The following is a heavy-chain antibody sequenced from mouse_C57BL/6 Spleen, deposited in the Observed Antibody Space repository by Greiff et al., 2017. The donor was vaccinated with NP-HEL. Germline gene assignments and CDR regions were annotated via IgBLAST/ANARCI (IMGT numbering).Heavy chain of an antibody. CDR3: ARAVGQVRGYYFDY. V-gene: IGHV1-82*01. J-gene: IGHJ2*01. CDR2: IYPGDGDT. D-gene: IGHD1-1*01. Sequence: QVQLQQSGPELVKPGASVKISCKASGYAFSSSWMNWVKQRPGKGLEWIGRIYPGDGDTNYNGKFKGKATLTADKSSSTAYMQLSSLTSEDSAVYFCARAVGQVRGYYFDYWGQGTTLTVSS. CDR1: GYAFSSSW.